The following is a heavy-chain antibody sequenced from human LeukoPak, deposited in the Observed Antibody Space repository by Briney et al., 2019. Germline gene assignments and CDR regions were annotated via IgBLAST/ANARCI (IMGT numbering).Heavy chain of an antibody. Sequence: PSETLSLTCAVYGGSFSGYYWSWIRQPPGKGLEWIGETNHSGSTNYNPSLKSRVTISVDTSKNQFSLKLSSVTAADTAVYYCARGPRYYGSGIRYFDYWGQGTLVTVSS. CDR2: TNHSGST. J-gene: IGHJ4*02. D-gene: IGHD3-10*01. CDR3: ARGPRYYGSGIRYFDY. CDR1: GGSFSGYY. V-gene: IGHV4-34*01.